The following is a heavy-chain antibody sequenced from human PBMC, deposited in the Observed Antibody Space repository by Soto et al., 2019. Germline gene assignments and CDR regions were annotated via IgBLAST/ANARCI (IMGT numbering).Heavy chain of an antibody. Sequence: QVQLVQSGAEVKKPGASVKVSRKASGYTFTGYYMHWVRQAPGQGLEWMGWINPNSGGTNYAQKFQGWVTMTRDTSISTAYMELSRLRSDDTAVYYCARANDYVSKAFDYWGQGTLVTVSS. CDR3: ARANDYVSKAFDY. CDR1: GYTFTGYY. J-gene: IGHJ4*02. D-gene: IGHD4-17*01. CDR2: INPNSGGT. V-gene: IGHV1-2*04.